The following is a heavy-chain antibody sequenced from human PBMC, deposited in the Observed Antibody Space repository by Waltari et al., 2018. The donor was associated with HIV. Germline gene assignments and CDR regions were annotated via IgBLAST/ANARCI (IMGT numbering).Heavy chain of an antibody. J-gene: IGHJ4*02. CDR2: IRRGNGER. V-gene: IGHV3-21*04. Sequence: LVESGGGVVDPGAPLRLACEVSGFQLQHYSLNWVRSIPTGGLEWVASIRRGNGERHYGDLVRGRFVISRDDSESSDYLQMDSLRREDTGTYFCVRDDPGYTAIDYWGQGTLVVVSS. D-gene: IGHD3-16*02. CDR1: GFQLQHYS. CDR3: VRDDPGYTAIDY.